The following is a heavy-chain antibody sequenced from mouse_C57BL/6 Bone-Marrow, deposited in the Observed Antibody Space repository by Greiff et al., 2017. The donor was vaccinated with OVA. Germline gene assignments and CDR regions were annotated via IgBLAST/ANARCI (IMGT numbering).Heavy chain of an antibody. Sequence: VQLQESGAELVRPGASVTLSCKASGYTFTDYEMHWVKQTPVHGLEWIGAIDPETGGTAYNQKFKGKAILTADKSSSTAYMELRSLTSEDSAVYYCTKAGANYPAWFAYWGQGTLVTVSA. V-gene: IGHV1-15*01. J-gene: IGHJ3*01. CDR3: TKAGANYPAWFAY. D-gene: IGHD2-1*01. CDR1: GYTFTDYE. CDR2: IDPETGGT.